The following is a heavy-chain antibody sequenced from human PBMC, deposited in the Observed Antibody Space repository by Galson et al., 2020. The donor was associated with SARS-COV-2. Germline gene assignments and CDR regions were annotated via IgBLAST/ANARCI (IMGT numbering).Heavy chain of an antibody. CDR1: GYSISSGYF. CDR2: IYHSGST. V-gene: IGHV4-38-2*02. CDR3: ARDRGGLLWFGDKDY. Sequence: SETLSLTCIFPGYSISSGYFWGWIRQPPGKGLEWMGSIYHSGSTYDNPSSKSRVTISVDTSNNQFSLKLSSVTAADTAVYYCARDRGGLLWFGDKDYWGQGTLVTVSS. J-gene: IGHJ4*02. D-gene: IGHD3-10*01.